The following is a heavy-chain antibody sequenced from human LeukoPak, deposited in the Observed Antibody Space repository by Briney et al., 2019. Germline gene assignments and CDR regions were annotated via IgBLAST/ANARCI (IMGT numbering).Heavy chain of an antibody. CDR1: GFTFSNYW. CDR3: ARTEWLSSYFDY. D-gene: IGHD3-3*01. CDR2: INWNGGST. J-gene: IGHJ4*02. V-gene: IGHV3-20*04. Sequence: LGGSLRLSCAASGFTFSNYWMHWVRQAPGKGLEWVSGINWNGGSTGYADSVKGRFTISRDNAKNSLYLQMNSLRAEDTAVYYCARTEWLSSYFDYWGQGTLVTVSS.